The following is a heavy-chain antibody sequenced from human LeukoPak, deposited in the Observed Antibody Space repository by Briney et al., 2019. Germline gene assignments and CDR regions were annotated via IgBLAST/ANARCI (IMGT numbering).Heavy chain of an antibody. CDR3: ARDVYCSSTTCSYYFDD. Sequence: GSSVKVSCKASGCTFSSSAISWVRQATGQGLEWMGGIIPIFGTANYAQKFQGRVTITADESTSTAYMELSSLRSEDTAVYYCARDVYCSSTTCSYYFDDWGQGTLVTVSS. CDR1: GCTFSSSA. J-gene: IGHJ4*02. CDR2: IIPIFGTA. V-gene: IGHV1-69*01. D-gene: IGHD2-2*01.